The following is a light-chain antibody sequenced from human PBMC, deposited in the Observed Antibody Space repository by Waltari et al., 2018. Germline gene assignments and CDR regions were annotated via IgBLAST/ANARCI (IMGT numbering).Light chain of an antibody. CDR3: QKYNTALPELT. V-gene: IGKV1-27*01. CDR2: AAS. CDR1: QGIGNN. J-gene: IGKJ4*01. Sequence: DIQMTQSPSSLSASVGDRVTITCRASQGIGNNLVWYQQKPGKVPKVLIYAASTLQSWVPSRFSGGGSGTDFTLTISSLQPEDVATYYCQKYNTALPELTFGGGTKVEIK.